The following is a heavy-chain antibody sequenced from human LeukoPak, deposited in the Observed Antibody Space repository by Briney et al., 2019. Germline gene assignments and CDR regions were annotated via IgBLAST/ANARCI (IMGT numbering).Heavy chain of an antibody. CDR1: GFTFDDYA. CDR3: AREYYYVLDY. Sequence: PGRSLRLSCAASGFTFDDYAMHWVRQAPGKGLEWVAVIWYDGGNKYYADSVKGRFTISRDNSKNTLYLQMNSLRAEDTAVYYCAREYYYVLDYWGQGTLVTVSS. V-gene: IGHV3-33*08. D-gene: IGHD3-10*02. J-gene: IGHJ4*02. CDR2: IWYDGGNK.